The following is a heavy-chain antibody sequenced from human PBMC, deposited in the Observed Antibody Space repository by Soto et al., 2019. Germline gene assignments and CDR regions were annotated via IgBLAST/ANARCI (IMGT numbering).Heavy chain of an antibody. V-gene: IGHV2-5*02. CDR3: ARPGYFCSADSCHPGFSF. CDR1: GFSLSNRGVG. Sequence: SGPTLAHPKQHLTLTGPFSGFSLSNRGVGVGWIRQPPGKALEWLALIYWDDDKRFSPSLKNRVSITKDTSKNQVVLTMTNMDPVDTATYYCARPGYFCSADSCHPGFSFWGQGTLVTVSS. J-gene: IGHJ4*02. D-gene: IGHD2-15*01. CDR2: IYWDDDK.